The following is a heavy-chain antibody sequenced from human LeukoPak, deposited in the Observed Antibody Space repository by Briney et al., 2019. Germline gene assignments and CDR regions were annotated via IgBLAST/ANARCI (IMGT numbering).Heavy chain of an antibody. D-gene: IGHD3-22*01. CDR3: AKDQSYHDTSGRLDS. V-gene: IGHV3-30*18. CDR1: KFTFSRYG. CDR2: ISYDESEK. Sequence: GGSLRLSCAPSKFTFSRYGMHWPREAPGEGREWVAVISYDESEKYYADYVTGRFAVSRDDSRNTLHLQMNSLRADDTAVYYCAKDQSYHDTSGRLDSWGQGTLVIVSS. J-gene: IGHJ4*02.